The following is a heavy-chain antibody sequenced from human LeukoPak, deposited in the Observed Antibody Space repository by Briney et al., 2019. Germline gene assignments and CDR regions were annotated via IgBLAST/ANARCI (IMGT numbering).Heavy chain of an antibody. CDR1: GGSLSGYY. V-gene: IGHV4-34*01. CDR3: ARVGPEMTTIRDY. J-gene: IGHJ4*02. Sequence: SGTLPLTCAVNGGSLSGYYWSWIRQPPGKGLEWIGEINHSGSTNYNPSLKSRVTISVDTSENQFSLKLSSVTAADTAVYYCARVGPEMTTIRDYWGQGTLVTVSS. CDR2: INHSGST. D-gene: IGHD5-24*01.